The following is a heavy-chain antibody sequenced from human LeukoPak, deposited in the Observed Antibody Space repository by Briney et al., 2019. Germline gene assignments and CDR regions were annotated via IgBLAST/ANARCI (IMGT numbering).Heavy chain of an antibody. CDR1: GGSIDTYY. J-gene: IGHJ3*02. Sequence: SETLSLTCTVSGGSIDTYYWSWIRQPPGKGLEWIGYIYYSGGTNYNPSLKSRVTISVDTSKNQFSLELSSVTAADTAVYYCARTVVETAMGLNAFDIWGQGTMVTVSS. CDR2: IYYSGGT. V-gene: IGHV4-59*01. D-gene: IGHD2-21*02. CDR3: ARTVVETAMGLNAFDI.